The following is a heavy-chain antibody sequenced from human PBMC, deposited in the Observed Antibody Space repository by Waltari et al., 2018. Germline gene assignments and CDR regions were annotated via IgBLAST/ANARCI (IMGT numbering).Heavy chain of an antibody. CDR1: GGSIRSGSYY. V-gene: IGHV4-61*02. Sequence: QVQLQESGPGLVKPSQTLSLTCTVSGGSIRSGSYYWSWIRQPAGKGLEWIGRIYTSGSTNYNPSLKSRVTISVDTSKNQFSLKLSSVTAADTAVYYCARTAAVALNWFDPWGQGTLVTVSS. CDR2: IYTSGST. D-gene: IGHD6-19*01. J-gene: IGHJ5*02. CDR3: ARTAAVALNWFDP.